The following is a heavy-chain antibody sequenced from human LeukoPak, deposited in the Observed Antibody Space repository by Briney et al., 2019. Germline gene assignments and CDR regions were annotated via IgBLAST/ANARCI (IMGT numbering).Heavy chain of an antibody. CDR3: AKDSRQWPVWLSGLGY. Sequence: GGSLRLSCAASGFTFSSYAMSWVRQAPGKGLEWVSAISGSGGSTYYADSVKGRFTISRDNSKNTLYLQMNSLRAEDTAVYYCAKDSRQWPVWLSGLGYWGQGTLVTVSS. CDR2: ISGSGGST. CDR1: GFTFSSYA. V-gene: IGHV3-23*01. J-gene: IGHJ4*02. D-gene: IGHD6-19*01.